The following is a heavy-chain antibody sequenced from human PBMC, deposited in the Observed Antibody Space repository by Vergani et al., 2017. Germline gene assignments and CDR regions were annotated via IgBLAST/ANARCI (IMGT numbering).Heavy chain of an antibody. CDR3: ATNGPYDSSGYYPESTLGMDV. CDR1: GGSFSGYY. D-gene: IGHD3-22*01. Sequence: QVQLQQWGAGLLKPSETLSLTCAVYGGSFSGYYWSWIRQPPGKGLEWIGEINHSGSTNYNPSLKSRVTISVDTSKNQFSLKLSSVTAADTAVYYCATNGPYDSSGYYPESTLGMDVWGQGTTVTVSS. V-gene: IGHV4-34*01. CDR2: INHSGST. J-gene: IGHJ6*02.